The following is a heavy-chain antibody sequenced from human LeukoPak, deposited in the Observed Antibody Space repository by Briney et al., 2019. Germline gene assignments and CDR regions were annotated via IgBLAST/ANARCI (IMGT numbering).Heavy chain of an antibody. D-gene: IGHD5-18*01. CDR3: ARQTAKNVDTARFDS. Sequence: SETLSLTCAISGGSINNYYWSWIRQPPGKGLEWIGYIYYSGTTNHSPSLNSRVNISLDTAKNQFSLRLSSVTAADTAVYYCARQTAKNVDTARFDSWGQGTLVTVSS. CDR2: IYYSGTT. V-gene: IGHV4-59*08. J-gene: IGHJ4*02. CDR1: GGSINNYY.